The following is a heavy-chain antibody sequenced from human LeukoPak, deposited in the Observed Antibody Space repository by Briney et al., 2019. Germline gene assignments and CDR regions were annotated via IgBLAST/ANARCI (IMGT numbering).Heavy chain of an antibody. CDR2: ISWNSGSI. D-gene: IGHD6-19*01. J-gene: IGHJ4*02. CDR1: GFSFDDYA. V-gene: IGHV3-9*01. Sequence: PGGGLRVSCVASGFSFDDYAMHWVRQAPGTGLEWVSGISWNSGSIGYADSVKGRFTISRDNAKNSLYLQMNSLRAEDTALYYCARAPSGEAVAVLFDYWGQGTLVTVSS. CDR3: ARAPSGEAVAVLFDY.